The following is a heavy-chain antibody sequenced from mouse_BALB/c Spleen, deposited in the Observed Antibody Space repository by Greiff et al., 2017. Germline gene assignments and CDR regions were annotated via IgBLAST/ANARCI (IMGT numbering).Heavy chain of an antibody. Sequence: EVKVEESGAELVKPGASVKLSCTASGFNIKDTYMHWVKQRPEQGLEWIGRIDPANGNTKYDPKFQGKATITADTSSNTAYLQLSSLTSEDTAVYYCAREKTSRFWYFDVWGAGTTVTVSS. V-gene: IGHV14-3*02. J-gene: IGHJ1*01. CDR2: IDPANGNT. CDR1: GFNIKDTY. CDR3: AREKTSRFWYFDV.